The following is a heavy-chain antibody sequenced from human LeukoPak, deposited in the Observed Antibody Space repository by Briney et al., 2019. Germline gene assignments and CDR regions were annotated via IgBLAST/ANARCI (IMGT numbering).Heavy chain of an antibody. CDR3: ARDSGQWLVLASTHDAFDI. CDR2: INPSGGST. CDR1: GYTFTSYY. Sequence: ASVKVSCKASGYTFTSYYMHWVRQAPGQGLEWMGIINPSGGSTSYAQKFQGRVTMTRDTSTSTVYMELSSLRSEDTAVYYCARDSGQWLVLASTHDAFDIWGQGTMVTVSS. V-gene: IGHV1-46*01. D-gene: IGHD6-19*01. J-gene: IGHJ3*02.